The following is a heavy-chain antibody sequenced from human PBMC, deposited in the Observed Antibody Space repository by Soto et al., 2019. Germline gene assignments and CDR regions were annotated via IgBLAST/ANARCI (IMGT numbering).Heavy chain of an antibody. Sequence: ASVKVSCKASGYTFTSYGISWVRQAPGQGLEWMGWISAYNGNTNYAQKLQGRVTMTTDTSTSTAYMELRSLRSDDTAVYYCARVGGEWLSDFYYYYYYGMDVWGRGTTVTVSS. CDR1: GYTFTSYG. V-gene: IGHV1-18*01. CDR3: ARVGGEWLSDFYYYYYYGMDV. CDR2: ISAYNGNT. D-gene: IGHD3-3*01. J-gene: IGHJ6*02.